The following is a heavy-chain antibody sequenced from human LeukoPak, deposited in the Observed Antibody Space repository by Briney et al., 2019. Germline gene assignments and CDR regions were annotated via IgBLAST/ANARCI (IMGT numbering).Heavy chain of an antibody. J-gene: IGHJ4*02. CDR2: ISYDGSNK. V-gene: IGHV3-30-3*01. CDR3: AREYYYGSGSLDY. Sequence: GGSPRLSCAASGFTFSSYAMHWVRQAPGKGLEWVAVISYDGSNKYYADSVKGRFTISRDNSKNTLYLQMNSLRAEDTAVYYCAREYYYGSGSLDYWGQGTLVTVSS. D-gene: IGHD3-10*01. CDR1: GFTFSSYA.